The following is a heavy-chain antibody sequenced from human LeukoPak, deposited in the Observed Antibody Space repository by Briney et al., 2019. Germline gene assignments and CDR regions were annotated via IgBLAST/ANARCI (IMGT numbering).Heavy chain of an antibody. J-gene: IGHJ6*03. CDR1: GGSISSYY. D-gene: IGHD5-12*01. CDR3: ARDGDSGYEADYYYMDV. CDR2: IYTSGST. Sequence: PSETLSLTCTVSGGSISSYYWSWTRQPAGKGLEWIGRIYTSGSTNYNPSLKSRVTMSVDTSKNQFSLKLSSVTAADTAVYYCARDGDSGYEADYYYMDVWGKGTTVTVSS. V-gene: IGHV4-4*07.